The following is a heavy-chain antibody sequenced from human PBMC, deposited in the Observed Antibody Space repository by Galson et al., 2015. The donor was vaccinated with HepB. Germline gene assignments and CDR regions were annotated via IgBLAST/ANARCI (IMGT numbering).Heavy chain of an antibody. Sequence: SVKVSCKASGGTFSSYTISWVRQAPGQGLEWMGRIIPILGIANYAQKFLGRVTITADKSTSTAYMELSSLRSEDTAVYYCARDWHYYGSGTGPSDAFDIWGQGTMVTVSS. J-gene: IGHJ3*02. CDR2: IIPILGIA. CDR3: ARDWHYYGSGTGPSDAFDI. CDR1: GGTFSSYT. D-gene: IGHD3-10*01. V-gene: IGHV1-69*04.